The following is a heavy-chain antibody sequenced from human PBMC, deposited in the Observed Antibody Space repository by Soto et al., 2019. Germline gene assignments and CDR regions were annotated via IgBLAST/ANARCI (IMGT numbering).Heavy chain of an antibody. Sequence: PGESLKISCKGSGYSFTSYWIGWVRQMPGKGLEWMGIIYPGDSDTRYSPSFQGQVTISADKSISTAYLQWSSLKASDTAMYYCARPVYMSAAGSTAHYYGMDVWGKGTTVTVP. CDR2: IYPGDSDT. D-gene: IGHD6-13*01. CDR3: ARPVYMSAAGSTAHYYGMDV. V-gene: IGHV5-51*01. J-gene: IGHJ6*04. CDR1: GYSFTSYW.